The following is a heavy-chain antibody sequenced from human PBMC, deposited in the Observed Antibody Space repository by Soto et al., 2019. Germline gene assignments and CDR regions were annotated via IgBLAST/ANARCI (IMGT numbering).Heavy chain of an antibody. CDR3: ARALRDSLYYYYMDV. V-gene: IGHV3-33*01. Sequence: QVQLVESGGGVVQPGRSLRLSCAASGFTFSSYGMHWVRQAPGKGLEWVAVIWYDGSNKYYADSVKGRFTISRDNSENTLYLQMNSLRAEDTAVYYCARALRDSLYYYYMDVWGKGTTVTVSS. CDR1: GFTFSSYG. J-gene: IGHJ6*03. CDR2: IWYDGSNK. D-gene: IGHD3-16*01.